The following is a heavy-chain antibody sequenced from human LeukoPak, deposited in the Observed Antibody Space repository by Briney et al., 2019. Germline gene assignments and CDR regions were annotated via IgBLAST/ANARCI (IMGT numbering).Heavy chain of an antibody. CDR3: ARGFRRGGWRPGGKTPDY. CDR1: GYAFTSYD. V-gene: IGHV1-8*01. Sequence: ASMKVSCKASGYAFTSYDINWVRQATGQGLEWMGWMNPNSGNTGYAQKFQGRVTMTRNTSISTAYMELSSLRSEDTAVYYCARGFRRGGWRPGGKTPDYWGQGTLVTVSS. CDR2: MNPNSGNT. J-gene: IGHJ4*02. D-gene: IGHD6-19*01.